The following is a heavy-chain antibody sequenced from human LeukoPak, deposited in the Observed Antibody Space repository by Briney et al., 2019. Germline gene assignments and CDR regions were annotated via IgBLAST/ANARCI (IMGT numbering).Heavy chain of an antibody. Sequence: NPSETLSLTRTLSGGPINSYYWSWIRQPPRRGLKWVGSIHYSGSTSYNPSLRSRVTISVDASKNQFSLKLSSVTAADTAVYYCARRRPSRYYFDYWGQGTLVTVSS. CDR1: GGPINSYY. CDR2: IHYSGST. CDR3: ARRRPSRYYFDY. V-gene: IGHV4-59*08. J-gene: IGHJ4*02.